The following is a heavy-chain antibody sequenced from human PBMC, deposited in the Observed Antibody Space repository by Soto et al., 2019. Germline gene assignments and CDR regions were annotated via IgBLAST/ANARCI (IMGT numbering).Heavy chain of an antibody. CDR3: ARGGATYYYDSSGYYEAVSFDY. V-gene: IGHV1-46*01. D-gene: IGHD3-22*01. CDR1: GYTFTSYY. J-gene: IGHJ4*02. Sequence: QVQLVQSGAEVKKPGASVKVSCKASGYTFTSYYMHWVRQAPGQGLEWLGIINPSGGSTSYAQKFQGRVTMTRDTSTSTVYMELSSLRSEDTAVYYCARGGATYYYDSSGYYEAVSFDYWGQGTLVTVSS. CDR2: INPSGGST.